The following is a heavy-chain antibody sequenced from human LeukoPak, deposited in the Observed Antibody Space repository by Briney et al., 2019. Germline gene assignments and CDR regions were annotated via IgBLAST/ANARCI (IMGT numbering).Heavy chain of an antibody. CDR1: GFTVSSNY. Sequence: PGGSLRLSCAASGFTVSSNYMSWVRQAPGKGLEWVSVIYSGGSTYYADSVKGRFTISRDNSKSTLYIQMNSLRAEDTAVYYCARGAPILLWFGELPSRGHAWGQGTLVTVSS. CDR2: IYSGGST. J-gene: IGHJ5*02. V-gene: IGHV3-53*01. CDR3: ARGAPILLWFGELPSRGHA. D-gene: IGHD3-10*01.